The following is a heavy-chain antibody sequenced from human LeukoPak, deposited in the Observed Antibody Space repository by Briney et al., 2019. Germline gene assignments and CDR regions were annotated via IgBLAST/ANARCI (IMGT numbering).Heavy chain of an antibody. CDR2: ISGSGGST. V-gene: IGHV3-23*01. CDR3: ARDLGIAVAVDSACLDY. Sequence: GGSLRLSCAASGFTFSSYAMSWVRQAPGKGLEWVSAISGSGGSTYYADSVKGRFTISRDNSKNTLYLQMNSLRAEDTAVYYCARDLGIAVAVDSACLDYWGQGTLVTVSS. CDR1: GFTFSSYA. D-gene: IGHD6-19*01. J-gene: IGHJ4*02.